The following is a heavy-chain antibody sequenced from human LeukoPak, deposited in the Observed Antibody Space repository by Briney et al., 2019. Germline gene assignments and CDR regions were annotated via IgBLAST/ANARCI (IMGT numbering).Heavy chain of an antibody. D-gene: IGHD3-3*01. CDR1: GFTFSSYA. J-gene: IGHJ4*02. CDR3: ARELYYDFWSGLFDY. Sequence: GGSLRLSCAASGFTFSSYAMHWVRQAPGKGLEWVAVISYDGSNKYYADSVKGRFTISRDNSKNTLYLQMNSLRAEDTAVYYCARELYYDFWSGLFDYWGQGTLVTVSS. V-gene: IGHV3-30*04. CDR2: ISYDGSNK.